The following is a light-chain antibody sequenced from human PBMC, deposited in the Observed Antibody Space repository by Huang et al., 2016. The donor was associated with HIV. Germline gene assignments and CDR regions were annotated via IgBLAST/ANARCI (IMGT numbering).Light chain of an antibody. J-gene: IGKJ2*03. Sequence: EILLTQSPGTLSLSPGERATRSCRASQSVINYLAWYQQKPGQAPRLLIYGASSRATGIPDRFSGSGSGTDFTLTISRLEPEDFAVYYCQQYDSSPSFGRGTKLEIK. CDR2: GAS. CDR3: QQYDSSPS. V-gene: IGKV3-20*01. CDR1: QSVINY.